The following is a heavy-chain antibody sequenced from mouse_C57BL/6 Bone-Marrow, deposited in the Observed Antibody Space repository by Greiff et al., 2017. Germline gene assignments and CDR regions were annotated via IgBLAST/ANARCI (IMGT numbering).Heavy chain of an antibody. CDR2: IYPRSGNT. CDR3: ARRALYDGYYWYFDV. CDR1: GYTFTSYG. J-gene: IGHJ1*03. D-gene: IGHD2-3*01. Sequence: VKLQESGAELARPGASVKLSCKASGYTFTSYGISWVKQRTGQGLEWIGEIYPRSGNTYYNEKFKGKATLTADKSSSTAYMELRSLTSEDSAVYFCARRALYDGYYWYFDVWGTGTTVTVSS. V-gene: IGHV1-81*01.